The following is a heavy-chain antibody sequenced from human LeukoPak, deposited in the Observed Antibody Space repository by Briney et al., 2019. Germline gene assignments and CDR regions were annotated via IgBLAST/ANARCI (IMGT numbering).Heavy chain of an antibody. CDR1: GLTFDNYW. CDR3: ARKGLPDY. Sequence: PGGSLRLSCAASGLTFDNYWMSWVRQAPGKGLEWVANIKQDGSMTYCVDSVKGRFTISRDNAKNSLYLQMNSLRVEDTAVYYCARKGLPDYWGQGTLVTVSS. V-gene: IGHV3-7*01. CDR2: IKQDGSMT. J-gene: IGHJ4*02.